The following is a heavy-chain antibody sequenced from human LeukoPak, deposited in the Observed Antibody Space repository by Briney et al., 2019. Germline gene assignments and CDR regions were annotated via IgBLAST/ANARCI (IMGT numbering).Heavy chain of an antibody. CDR1: GFTLSTFW. CDR2: ISDSGGRT. Sequence: PGGSLRLSCAASGFTLSTFWMTWVRQAPGKGLEWVAGISDSGGRTKYADSVKGRFTISRDNSKNTLYLQMNSLRAEDTAVYFCAKRGVVIRVILVGFHKEAYYFDSWGQGALVTVSS. J-gene: IGHJ4*02. V-gene: IGHV3-23*01. D-gene: IGHD3-22*01. CDR3: AKRGVVIRVILVGFHKEAYYFDS.